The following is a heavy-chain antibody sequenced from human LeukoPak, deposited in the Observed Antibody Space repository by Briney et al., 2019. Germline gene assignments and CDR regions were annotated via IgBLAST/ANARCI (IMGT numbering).Heavy chain of an antibody. V-gene: IGHV4-38-2*01. Sequence: SETLSLTCAVSGYSIRSGYYWGCIRQPPGKGLEWIGSIYDSGSTYYNPSLKSRVTISVDTSKNPFSLKLSSVTAADTAVYYCARSITMFGVVWDAFDIWGQGTMVTVSS. CDR1: GYSIRSGYY. CDR2: IYDSGST. CDR3: ARSITMFGVVWDAFDI. J-gene: IGHJ3*02. D-gene: IGHD3-3*01.